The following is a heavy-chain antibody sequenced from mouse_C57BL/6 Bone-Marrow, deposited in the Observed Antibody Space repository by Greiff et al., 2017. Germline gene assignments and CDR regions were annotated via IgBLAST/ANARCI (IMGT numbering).Heavy chain of an antibody. D-gene: IGHD1-1*01. CDR1: GYTFTSYW. V-gene: IGHV1-64*01. CDR3: ARTGYGSSYYFDY. Sequence: QVQLQQPVAELVKPGASVKLSCKASGYTFTSYWMHWVKQRPGQGLEWIGMIHPNSGSTNYNEKFKSKATLTVDKSSSTAYMQLSSLTSEDSAVYYCARTGYGSSYYFDYWGQGTTLTVSS. J-gene: IGHJ2*01. CDR2: IHPNSGST.